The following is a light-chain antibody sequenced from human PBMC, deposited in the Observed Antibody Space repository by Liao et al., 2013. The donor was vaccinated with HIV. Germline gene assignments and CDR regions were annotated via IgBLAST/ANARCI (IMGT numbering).Light chain of an antibody. CDR1: KLGDKY. CDR3: QTWDNNINYV. Sequence: SYELTQPPSVSVSPGQTASITCSGDKLGDKYACWYQVKPGQSPVLVIYQDNKRPSGIPERFSGSNSGNTATLTISGTQAMDEADYYCQTWDNNINYVFGTGTKVTVL. J-gene: IGLJ1*01. V-gene: IGLV3-1*01. CDR2: QDN.